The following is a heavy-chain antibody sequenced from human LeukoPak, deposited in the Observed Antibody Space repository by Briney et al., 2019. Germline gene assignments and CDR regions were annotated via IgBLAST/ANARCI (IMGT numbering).Heavy chain of an antibody. CDR3: ASLAGGWDAYGRSAYFFDF. CDR2: IYSSGNS. Sequence: PSETLSLTCTVSGGSISTSTYYWGWIRQPPGKGLEWIVNIYSSGNSYYNPSLKSRVTISVDTSKNQFSLKLSSVTAADTALYYCASLAGGWDAYGRSAYFFDFWGQGTLVTVSS. J-gene: IGHJ4*02. D-gene: IGHD1-26*01. V-gene: IGHV4-39*07. CDR1: GGSISTSTYY.